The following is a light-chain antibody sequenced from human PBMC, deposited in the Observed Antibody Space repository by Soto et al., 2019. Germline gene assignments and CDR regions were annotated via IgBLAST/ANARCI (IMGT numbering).Light chain of an antibody. V-gene: IGKV1-39*01. J-gene: IGKJ5*01. CDR2: AAS. CDR1: QSISTY. Sequence: DLQMTQSPSSLSASVGDRVTNTCRASQSISTYLNWYQQKPGKAPKLLIYAASDLQSGVPSRFSGSGSGTDFTLTISSLQPEDFATYYCQQSYSTLLITFGQGTRLEIK. CDR3: QQSYSTLLIT.